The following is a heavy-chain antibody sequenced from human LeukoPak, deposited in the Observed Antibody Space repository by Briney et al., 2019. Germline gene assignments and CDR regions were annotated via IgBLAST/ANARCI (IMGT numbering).Heavy chain of an antibody. Sequence: SETLSLTCTVSGGSISSYYWSWIRQPPGKGLEWIGYIYYSGSTNYNPSLKSRVTISVDTSKNQFSLKLSSVTAADTAVYYCARPLLGYCSGGSCPAGWGQGTLVTVSS. V-gene: IGHV4-59*08. D-gene: IGHD2-15*01. CDR1: GGSISSYY. CDR3: ARPLLGYCSGGSCPAG. CDR2: IYYSGST. J-gene: IGHJ4*02.